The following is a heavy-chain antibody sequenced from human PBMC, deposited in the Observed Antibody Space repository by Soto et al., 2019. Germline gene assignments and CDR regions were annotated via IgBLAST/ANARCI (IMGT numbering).Heavy chain of an antibody. CDR2: ISPSSSHI. CDR3: AAYIWSSGDY. V-gene: IGHV3-21*01. Sequence: GGSLRLSCVASGLTFNTYSMNWVRQAPGRGLEWVSSISPSSSHIYYADSVKGRFTISRVNAEGSVYLQMHSLRAEDTAVYYCAAYIWSSGDYWGPGISVTVSS. CDR1: GLTFNTYS. D-gene: IGHD6-19*01. J-gene: IGHJ4*02.